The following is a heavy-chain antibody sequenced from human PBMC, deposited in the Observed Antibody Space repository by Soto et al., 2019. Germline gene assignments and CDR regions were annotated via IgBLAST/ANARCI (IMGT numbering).Heavy chain of an antibody. D-gene: IGHD6-19*01. J-gene: IGHJ5*02. Sequence: QVQLQQWGAGLLKPSETLSLTCAVYGGSFSGYYWSWIRQPPGKGLEWIGEINHSGSTNYNPSLKSRVTISVDTSKNQFSLKLSSVTAADTAVYYCEGIAVEGERDTTRTGFDPWGQGTLVTVSS. CDR3: EGIAVEGERDTTRTGFDP. CDR2: INHSGST. V-gene: IGHV4-34*01. CDR1: GGSFSGYY.